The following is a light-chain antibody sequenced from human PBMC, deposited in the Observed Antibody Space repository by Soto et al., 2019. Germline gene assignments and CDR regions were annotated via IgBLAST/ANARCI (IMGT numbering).Light chain of an antibody. Sequence: QAVVTQPPSVSGAPGQRVTISCTGSSSNIGAGYDVHWYQQLPGTAPKLLIYGNSNRPSGVPDRFSGSKSGNTASLTISGLRAEDEADYYCNSYTSNNTYVFGTGTKVTVL. CDR3: NSYTSNNTYV. CDR1: SSNIGAGYD. CDR2: GNS. V-gene: IGLV1-40*01. J-gene: IGLJ1*01.